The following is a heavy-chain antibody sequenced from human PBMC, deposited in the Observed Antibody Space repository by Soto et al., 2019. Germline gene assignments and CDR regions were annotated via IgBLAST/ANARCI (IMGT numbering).Heavy chain of an antibody. CDR2: IYYSGST. CDR3: ARGPLGYCSGGSCIAFDI. Sequence: SETLSLTCTVSGGSISSYYWSWIRQPPGKGLEWIGYIYYSGSTNYNPSLKSRVTISVDTSKNQFSLKLSSVTAADTAVYYCARGPLGYCSGGSCIAFDIWGQGTMVTVSS. CDR1: GGSISSYY. V-gene: IGHV4-59*01. J-gene: IGHJ3*02. D-gene: IGHD2-15*01.